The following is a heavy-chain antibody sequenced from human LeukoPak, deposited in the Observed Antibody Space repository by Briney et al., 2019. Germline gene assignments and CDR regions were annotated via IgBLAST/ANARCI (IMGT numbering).Heavy chain of an antibody. Sequence: SETLSLTCSVSGGSISNNYWSWIRQPPGKELEGIGYFHDSESTNYNPSLKSRVSISVDTSKKQVSLKLSSVTAADTAVYYCARGDASGRPGIAFDYWGQGTLVTVSS. D-gene: IGHD1-26*01. V-gene: IGHV4-59*01. CDR1: GGSISNNY. CDR3: ARGDASGRPGIAFDY. J-gene: IGHJ4*02. CDR2: FHDSEST.